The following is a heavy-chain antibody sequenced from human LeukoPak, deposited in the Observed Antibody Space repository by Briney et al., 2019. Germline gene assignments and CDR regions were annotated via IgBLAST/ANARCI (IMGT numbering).Heavy chain of an antibody. V-gene: IGHV1-8*01. Sequence: ASXXVSCKASGYTFTSYDINWVRQATGQGLEWMGWMNPNSGNTGYAQKFQGRVTMTRNTSISTAYMELSSLRSEDTAVYYCAAPSGPDAFDIWGQGTMVTVSS. CDR1: GYTFTSYD. J-gene: IGHJ3*02. CDR3: AAPSGPDAFDI. CDR2: MNPNSGNT. D-gene: IGHD2-15*01.